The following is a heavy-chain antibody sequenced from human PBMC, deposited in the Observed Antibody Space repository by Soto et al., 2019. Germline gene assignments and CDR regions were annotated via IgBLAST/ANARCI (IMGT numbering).Heavy chain of an antibody. CDR2: IYYSGST. V-gene: IGHV4-31*03. J-gene: IGHJ4*02. CDR3: ARGVAAAGHFDY. D-gene: IGHD6-13*01. Sequence: SETLSLTCTVSGGSISSGCYYWSWIRQHPGKGLEWIGYIYYSGSTYYNPSLKSRVTISVDTSKNQFSLKLSSVTAADTAVYYCARGVAAAGHFDYWGQGTLVTVSS. CDR1: GGSISSGCYY.